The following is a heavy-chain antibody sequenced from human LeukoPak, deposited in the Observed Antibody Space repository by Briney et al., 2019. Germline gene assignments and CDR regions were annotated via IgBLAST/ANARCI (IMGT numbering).Heavy chain of an antibody. CDR2: ISYDGSNK. J-gene: IGHJ4*02. D-gene: IGHD3-9*01. CDR1: GFTFSSYG. Sequence: PGRSLRLSCAASGFTFSSYGMHWVRQAPGKGLEWVAVISYDGSNKYYADSVKGRFTISRDNSKNTLYLQMNSLRAEDTAVYYCAREGYFSRFDYWGQGTLVTVSS. CDR3: AREGYFSRFDY. V-gene: IGHV3-30*03.